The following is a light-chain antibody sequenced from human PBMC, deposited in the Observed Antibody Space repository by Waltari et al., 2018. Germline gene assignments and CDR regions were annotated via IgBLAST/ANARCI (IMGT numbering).Light chain of an antibody. J-gene: IGKJ2*01. CDR2: WAS. V-gene: IGKV4-1*01. CDR3: QQYHSPPYT. CDR1: QSVFYSSNNKNY. Sequence: DIVMTQSPDSLAVSLGERATINCKSSQSVFYSSNNKNYLAWYQHKPGQPPKLLIHWASTRESGVPDRFSGSGSGTDFTLTISSLQAEDVVVYYCQQYHSPPYTFGQGTRLEIK.